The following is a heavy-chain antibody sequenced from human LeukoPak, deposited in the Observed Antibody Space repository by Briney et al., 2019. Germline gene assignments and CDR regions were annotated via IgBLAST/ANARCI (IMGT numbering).Heavy chain of an antibody. V-gene: IGHV3-30*01. CDR3: ARDQARVVVVAASPHYYGMDV. D-gene: IGHD2-15*01. J-gene: IGHJ6*02. Sequence: GGSLRLSCAASGFTFSSNAMHWVRQAPGKGLEWVAFISYDGSDKFYADSVKGRFTISRDNSKNTLYLQMNSLRAEDTAVYYCARDQARVVVVAASPHYYGMDVWGQGTTVTVSS. CDR1: GFTFSSNA. CDR2: ISYDGSDK.